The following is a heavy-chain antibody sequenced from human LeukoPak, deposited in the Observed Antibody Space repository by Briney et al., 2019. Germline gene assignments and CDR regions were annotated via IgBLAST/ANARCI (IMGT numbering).Heavy chain of an antibody. J-gene: IGHJ6*02. Sequence: GGSLRLSCAASGFTFSSNGMHWVRQAPGKGLEWVAVISYDGSNKYYADSVKGRFTISRDNSKNTLYLQMNSLRAEDTAVYYCAIEFRYCSSTSCYIYSYYGMDVWGQGTTVTVSS. CDR3: AIEFRYCSSTSCYIYSYYGMDV. V-gene: IGHV3-30*03. CDR2: ISYDGSNK. D-gene: IGHD2-2*02. CDR1: GFTFSSNG.